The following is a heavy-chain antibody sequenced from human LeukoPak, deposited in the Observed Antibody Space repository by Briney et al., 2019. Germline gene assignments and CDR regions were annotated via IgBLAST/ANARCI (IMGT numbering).Heavy chain of an antibody. CDR1: GGSISSYY. J-gene: IGHJ4*02. CDR2: IYYSGST. D-gene: IGHD4-17*01. Sequence: SETLSLTCTVSGGSISSYYWSWIRQPPGKGLEWIGYIYYSGSTNYNPSLKSRVTISVDTSKNQFSLKLSSVTAADTAVYYCARFAPVGAFDYWGQGTLVTVSS. V-gene: IGHV4-59*01. CDR3: ARFAPVGAFDY.